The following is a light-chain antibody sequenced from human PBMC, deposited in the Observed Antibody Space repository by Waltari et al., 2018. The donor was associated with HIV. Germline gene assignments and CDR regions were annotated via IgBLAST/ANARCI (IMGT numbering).Light chain of an antibody. V-gene: IGLV2-8*01. CDR1: SSDVGAYNY. CDR3: SSYAGSAVV. CDR2: EVN. Sequence: QSALTHPTSASGSRGQSVTISCTGTSSDVGAYNYASWYQQYPGMAPKLIIYEVNKRPSGVPDRFSGSKSGNTASLTVSGLQAEDEADFYCSSYAGSAVVFGGGTKLTVL. J-gene: IGLJ2*01.